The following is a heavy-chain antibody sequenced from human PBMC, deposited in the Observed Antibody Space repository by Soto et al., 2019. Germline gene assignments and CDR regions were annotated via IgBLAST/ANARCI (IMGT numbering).Heavy chain of an antibody. D-gene: IGHD1-26*01. V-gene: IGHV3-23*01. Sequence: EVQLLESGGGLVQPGGSLRLSCAASGFTFSSYAMSWVRQAPGKGLEWVSAISGSGGSTYYADSVKGRFTISRDNSKNTLYLQMNSLRAEDTAVYYCAQRGGSYHLYAVDYWGQGTLVTVSS. CDR1: GFTFSSYA. CDR3: AQRGGSYHLYAVDY. J-gene: IGHJ4*02. CDR2: ISGSGGST.